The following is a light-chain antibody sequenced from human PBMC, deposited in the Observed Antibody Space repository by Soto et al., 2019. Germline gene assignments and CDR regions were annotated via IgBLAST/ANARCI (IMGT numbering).Light chain of an antibody. J-gene: IGKJ1*01. CDR3: QQYNNWPRT. CDR1: QSVSSN. V-gene: IGKV3-15*01. Sequence: EIVLTQSPGTLSLSPGERDTLSCRASQSVSSNLAWYQQKLGQAPRLLIYGASTRATGIPARFSGSGSGTEFTLTISSLQSEDFAVHYCQQYNNWPRTFGQGTKVDIK. CDR2: GAS.